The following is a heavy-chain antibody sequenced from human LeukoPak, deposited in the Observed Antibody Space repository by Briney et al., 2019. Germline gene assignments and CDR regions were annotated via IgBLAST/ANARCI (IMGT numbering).Heavy chain of an antibody. V-gene: IGHV1-24*01. CDR2: FDPEDGET. CDR3: ATGIRFLEWSPRV. CDR1: GYTLTELS. J-gene: IGHJ4*02. Sequence: ASVKVSCKVSGYTLTELSMHWVRQAPGKGLEWMGGFDPEDGETIYAQKFQGRVTMTEDASTDTAYMELSSLRSEDTAVYYCATGIRFLEWSPRVWGQGTLVTVSS. D-gene: IGHD3-3*01.